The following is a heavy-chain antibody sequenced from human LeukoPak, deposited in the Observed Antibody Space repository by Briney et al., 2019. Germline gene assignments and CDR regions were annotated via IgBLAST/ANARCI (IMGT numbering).Heavy chain of an antibody. CDR1: GFTFRSYG. CDR2: ISSNGGRT. J-gene: IGHJ1*01. D-gene: IGHD3-22*01. Sequence: GGSLRLSCAASGFTFRSYGMHWVRQAPGKGLEYVSAISSNGGRTYYANSVKGRFTISRDNSRNTLYLQMGSLRAEDMAVYYCATYYYDSGGFHFHHWGQGTLVAVSS. V-gene: IGHV3-64*01. CDR3: ATYYYDSGGFHFHH.